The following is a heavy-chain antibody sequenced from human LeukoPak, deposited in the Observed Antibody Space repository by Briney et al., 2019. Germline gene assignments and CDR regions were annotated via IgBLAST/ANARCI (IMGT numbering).Heavy chain of an antibody. CDR1: GFTIDGYT. V-gene: IGHV3-64*01. D-gene: IGHD6-13*01. Sequence: GGSLRLSCAASGFTIDGYTLSWVRQAPGKGLEYVSAISSNGGSAYYANSVKGRFTISRDNSKNTLYLQMGSLRAEDMAVYYCARSVIAALNWFDPWGQGTLVTVSS. CDR3: ARSVIAALNWFDP. CDR2: ISSNGGSA. J-gene: IGHJ5*02.